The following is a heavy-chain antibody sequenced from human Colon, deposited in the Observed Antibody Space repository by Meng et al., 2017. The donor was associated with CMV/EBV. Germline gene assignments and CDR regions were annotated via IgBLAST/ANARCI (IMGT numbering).Heavy chain of an antibody. Sequence: GESLKISCTGSGFNFGGYRMSWVRQAPGKGLEWVGFIRKKTYGGTTEYAASVRGRFTISRDDSKSIVYLQMDSLRVEDTADYYCARAPIWAYYGVDVWGQGTTVTVSS. CDR3: ARAPIWAYYGVDV. J-gene: IGHJ6*02. CDR1: GFNFGGYR. D-gene: IGHD3-16*01. CDR2: IRKKTYGGTT. V-gene: IGHV3-49*04.